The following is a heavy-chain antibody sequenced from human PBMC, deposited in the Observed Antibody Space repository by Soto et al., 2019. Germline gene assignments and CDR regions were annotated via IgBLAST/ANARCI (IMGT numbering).Heavy chain of an antibody. CDR3: ARKAIVVVGDAFDI. CDR2: IDPSDSQT. Sequence: GESLKISCKGSGYSFAGYWITWVRQKPGKGLEWMGRIDPSDSQTYYSPSFRGHVTISADKSISTAYLQWSSLKASDTAMYYCARKAIVVVGDAFDIWGQGTMVTVSS. CDR1: GYSFAGYW. V-gene: IGHV5-10-1*01. D-gene: IGHD3-22*01. J-gene: IGHJ3*02.